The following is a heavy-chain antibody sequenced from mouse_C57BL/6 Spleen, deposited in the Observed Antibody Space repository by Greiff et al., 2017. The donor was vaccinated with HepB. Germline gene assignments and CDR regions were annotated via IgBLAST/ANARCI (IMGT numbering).Heavy chain of an antibody. CDR2: IYPGSGST. CDR3: ARSGGLEAWAY. J-gene: IGHJ3*01. D-gene: IGHD2-2*01. Sequence: QVQLQQPGAELVKPGASVKMSCKASGYTFTSYWLTWVKPRPGQGLAWIGDIYPGSGSTNYNEKFKSKATLTVDTSSSTAYMQLSSLTSEDSAVYYCARSGGLEAWAYWGQGTLVTVSA. CDR1: GYTFTSYW. V-gene: IGHV1-55*01.